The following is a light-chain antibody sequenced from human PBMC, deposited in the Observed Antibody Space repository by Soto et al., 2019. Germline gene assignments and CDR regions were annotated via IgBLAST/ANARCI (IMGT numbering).Light chain of an antibody. CDR1: QGISSY. CDR2: AAS. Sequence: AIRMTQSPSSFSASTGDRVTITCRASQGISSYLAWYQQKPGKAPKLLIYAASTLQSGVPSRFSGSGSGTDFTLTISCLQSDDFATCYCQQYYSYPPTFGQGTLLEIK. CDR3: QQYYSYPPT. V-gene: IGKV1-8*01. J-gene: IGKJ5*01.